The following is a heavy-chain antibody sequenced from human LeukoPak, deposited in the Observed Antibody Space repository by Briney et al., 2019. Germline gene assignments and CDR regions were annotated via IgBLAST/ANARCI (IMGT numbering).Heavy chain of an antibody. CDR1: GGTFSSYA. Sequence: SVKVSCKASGGTFSSYAISWVRQAPGQGLEWMGRIIPIFGTANYAQKFQGRVTITTDESTSTAYMELSSLRSEDTAVYYCARDGQYSSSWYDYWGQGTLVTVSS. CDR3: ARDGQYSSSWYDY. D-gene: IGHD6-13*01. CDR2: IIPIFGTA. V-gene: IGHV1-69*05. J-gene: IGHJ4*02.